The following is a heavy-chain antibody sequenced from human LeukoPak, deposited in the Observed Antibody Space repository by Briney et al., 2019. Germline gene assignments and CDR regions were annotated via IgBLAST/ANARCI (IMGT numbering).Heavy chain of an antibody. J-gene: IGHJ4*02. CDR3: ASSGQWLVSYFDY. Sequence: AGGSLRLSCAASGFTFSSYGMHWVRQARGKGLEWVAVIWYDGSNKYYADSVKGRFTISRDNSKNTLYLQMNSLRVEDTAVYYCASSGQWLVSYFDYWGQGTLVTVSS. D-gene: IGHD6-19*01. CDR2: IWYDGSNK. V-gene: IGHV3-33*01. CDR1: GFTFSSYG.